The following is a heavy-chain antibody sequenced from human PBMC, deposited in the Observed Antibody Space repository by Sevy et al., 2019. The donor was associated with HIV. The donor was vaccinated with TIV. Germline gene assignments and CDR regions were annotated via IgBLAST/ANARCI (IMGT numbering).Heavy chain of an antibody. CDR1: GGSFSDYF. D-gene: IGHD2-8*02. CDR2: INHRGVT. V-gene: IGHV4-34*01. Sequence: SETLSLTCAVSGGSFSDYFWAWIRQPPATGLEWIGEINHRGVTNYNPSLKTRVSMSAVPSRSQFSLKLTSVTAADTSIYYCARSTSTTEYWRHDSHIDVWGKGTSVTVSS. CDR3: ARSTSTTEYWRHDSHIDV. J-gene: IGHJ6*03.